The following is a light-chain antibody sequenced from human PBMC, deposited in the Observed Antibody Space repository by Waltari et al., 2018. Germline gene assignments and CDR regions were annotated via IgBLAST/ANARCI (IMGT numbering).Light chain of an antibody. V-gene: IGLV1-44*01. Sequence: QSAPTQRPSLSGTPGQGVTISCSGASSNIGVNDVNWYQQFPGTAPKLLIYSNYRRPSGVPGRFSGSKSGISASLAISGLQSEDEADYYCATWDDKLNGVLFGGGTKLTVL. CDR3: ATWDDKLNGVL. J-gene: IGLJ3*02. CDR1: SSNIGVND. CDR2: SNY.